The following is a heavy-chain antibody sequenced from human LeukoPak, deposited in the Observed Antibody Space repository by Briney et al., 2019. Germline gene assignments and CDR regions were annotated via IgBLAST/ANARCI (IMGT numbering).Heavy chain of an antibody. CDR3: ARDPHGYWWFDP. CDR1: GFTFSNYW. V-gene: IGHV3-74*01. J-gene: IGHJ5*02. CDR2: INSDGSST. D-gene: IGHD5-18*01. Sequence: GGSLRLSCAASGFTFSNYWMHWVRQAPGKGLVWVSRINSDGSSTNYADSVKGRFTISRDNAKNTLYLQMNSLRAEDAAVYYCARDPHGYWWFDPWGQGTLVTVSS.